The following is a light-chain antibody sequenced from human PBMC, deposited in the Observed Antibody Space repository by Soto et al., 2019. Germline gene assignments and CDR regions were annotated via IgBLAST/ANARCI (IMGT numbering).Light chain of an antibody. Sequence: EIVLTQSPATLSLSPGERATLSCRPSQSVSSYLAWYQQKPGQAPRLLIYDASNRATGIPARFSGSGSGTDFTLTISSLEPEDFAVYYCHQRSNWPPYTFGQGTKLEIK. CDR2: DAS. J-gene: IGKJ2*01. CDR3: HQRSNWPPYT. V-gene: IGKV3-11*01. CDR1: QSVSSY.